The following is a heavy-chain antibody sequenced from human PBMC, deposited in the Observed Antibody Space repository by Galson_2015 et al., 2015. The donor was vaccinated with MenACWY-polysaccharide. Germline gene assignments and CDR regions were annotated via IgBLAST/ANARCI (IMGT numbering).Heavy chain of an antibody. D-gene: IGHD6-13*01. CDR2: IQYDGTNK. J-gene: IGHJ3*02. V-gene: IGHV3-33*01. CDR3: AREGSRVVCRAFDT. CDR1: GIRFSGSG. Sequence: SLRLSCAASGIRFSGSGMHWVRQAPGKGLEWVAVIQYDGTNKVYADSVKGRFTISRDNSKNTLYLEMNSLRAEDTAVYYCAREGSRVVCRAFDTWGQGTMLTGSS.